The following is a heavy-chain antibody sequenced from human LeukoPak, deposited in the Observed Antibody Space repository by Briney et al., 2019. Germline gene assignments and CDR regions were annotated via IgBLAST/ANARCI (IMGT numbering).Heavy chain of an antibody. CDR2: INHSGST. J-gene: IGHJ4*02. Sequence: GSLRLSCAASGFTFSSYWMSWIRQPPGKGLEWIGEINHSGSTNYNPSLKSRVTISVDTSKNQFSLKLSSVTAADTAVYYCARGLKYRGYSYGSHRSFDYWGQGTLVTVSS. V-gene: IGHV4-34*01. CDR1: GFTFSSYW. CDR3: ARGLKYRGYSYGSHRSFDY. D-gene: IGHD5-18*01.